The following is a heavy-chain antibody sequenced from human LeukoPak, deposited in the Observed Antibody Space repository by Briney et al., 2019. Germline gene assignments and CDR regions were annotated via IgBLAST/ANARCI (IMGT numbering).Heavy chain of an antibody. J-gene: IGHJ4*02. CDR2: IIPIFGTA. CDR3: ARDQYSYGPSTSTFDY. D-gene: IGHD5-18*01. Sequence: GASVKVSCKASGGTFSSYAISWVRQAPGQGLEWMGGIIPIFGTANYAQKFQGRVTITADESTSTAYMELSSLRSEDTAVYYCARDQYSYGPSTSTFDYWGQGTLVTVSS. V-gene: IGHV1-69*13. CDR1: GGTFSSYA.